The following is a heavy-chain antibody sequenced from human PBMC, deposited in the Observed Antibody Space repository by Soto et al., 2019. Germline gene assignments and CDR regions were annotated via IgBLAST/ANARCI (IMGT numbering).Heavy chain of an antibody. CDR2: IYYSGST. CDR1: GGSISSGDYY. D-gene: IGHD5-18*01. J-gene: IGHJ4*02. V-gene: IGHV4-30-4*02. CDR3: AREAATAMVEGYFDY. Sequence: SETLSLTCTVSGGSISSGDYYWRWIRQPPGKGQEWIGYIYYSGSTYYNPSLKRRVTISVDTSKNPFSLTLSPVTAADTAVYYCAREAATAMVEGYFDYWGQGTLVTVSS.